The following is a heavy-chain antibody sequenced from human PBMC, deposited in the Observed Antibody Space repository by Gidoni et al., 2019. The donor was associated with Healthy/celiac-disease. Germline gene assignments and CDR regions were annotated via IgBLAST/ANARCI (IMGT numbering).Heavy chain of an antibody. Sequence: EVQLVESGGGLVQPGGSLRLSCAASGFTFSSYWMSWVRQAPGKGLEWGANIKQDGSEKYYVDSGKGRVTISRDNAKNSLYLQMNSLRAEDTAVYYCARDRVGAARPVAHLNSTDYWGQGTLVTVSS. D-gene: IGHD6-6*01. CDR2: IKQDGSEK. CDR3: ARDRVGAARPVAHLNSTDY. V-gene: IGHV3-7*01. J-gene: IGHJ4*02. CDR1: GFTFSSYW.